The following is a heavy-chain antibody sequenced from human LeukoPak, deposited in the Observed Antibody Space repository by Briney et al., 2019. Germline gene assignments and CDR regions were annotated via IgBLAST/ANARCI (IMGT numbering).Heavy chain of an antibody. D-gene: IGHD2-15*01. V-gene: IGHV5-51*01. CDR1: GYSFTTYW. CDR3: ARRGYCSGDNCFSAAFDV. Sequence: GESLEISCKGSGYSFTTYWIGWVRQMPGKGLEWMGIIYPGDSDSRYSPSFQGQVTISADKSISTAYLQRSSLKASDTAMYYCARRGYCSGDNCFSAAFDVWGQGTMVTVSS. J-gene: IGHJ3*01. CDR2: IYPGDSDS.